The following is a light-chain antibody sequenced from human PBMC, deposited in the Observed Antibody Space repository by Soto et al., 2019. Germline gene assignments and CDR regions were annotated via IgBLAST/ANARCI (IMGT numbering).Light chain of an antibody. V-gene: IGKV3-20*01. CDR3: KQSKT. CDR1: QSVSISY. CDR2: GAS. Sequence: EIVLTQSPGTLSLSPGERATLSCRASQSVSISYLAWYQQKPGQAPRLLIYGASSRATGIPDRFSGSGSGTDFTLTISRLEPEDFAVDYCKQSKTFGQGTKVEIK. J-gene: IGKJ1*01.